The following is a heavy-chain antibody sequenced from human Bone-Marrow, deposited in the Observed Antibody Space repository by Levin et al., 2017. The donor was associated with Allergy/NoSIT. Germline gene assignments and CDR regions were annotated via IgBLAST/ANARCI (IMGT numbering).Heavy chain of an antibody. D-gene: IGHD5-18*01. CDR2: ISTGGTTI. V-gene: IGHV3-11*01. Sequence: SCAASGFTFNDYFMTWIRQAPGKGLEWISYISTGGTTIYYADSVKGRFTISRDNSKSSLYLQMNSLRAEDTAMYYCARDSYGYQPQYYFDYWGHGTLVTVSS. CDR1: GFTFNDYF. J-gene: IGHJ4*01. CDR3: ARDSYGYQPQYYFDY.